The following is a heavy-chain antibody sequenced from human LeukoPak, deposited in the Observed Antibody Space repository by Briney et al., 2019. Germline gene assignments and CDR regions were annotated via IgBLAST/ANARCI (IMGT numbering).Heavy chain of an antibody. J-gene: IGHJ3*02. CDR1: GYSFTSYW. D-gene: IGHD6-13*01. CDR3: ASGYSRKIKLLAAFDI. CDR2: IYPGDSDT. V-gene: IGHV5-51*01. Sequence: GESLKISCKGSGYSFTSYWIGWVRQMPGKGLEWMGIIYPGDSDTRYSPSFQGQVTISADKSISTAYLQWSSLKASDTAMYYCASGYSRKIKLLAAFDIWGQGTMVTVSS.